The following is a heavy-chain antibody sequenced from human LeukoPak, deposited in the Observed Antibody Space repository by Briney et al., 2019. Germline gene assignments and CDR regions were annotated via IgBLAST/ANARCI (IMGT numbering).Heavy chain of an antibody. CDR2: VKQGGSEK. Sequence: PGGSLRLSCEGSGFSFSEYWMSWVRQAPGKGLEWVASVKQGGSEKYYVDSVKGRFDISRDDAKNSLYLQMNTLRSDDTALYYGASYLGINWGICYWGQGTLGTVSS. J-gene: IGHJ4*02. CDR3: ASYLGINWGICY. V-gene: IGHV3-7*01. D-gene: IGHD7-27*01. CDR1: GFSFSEYW.